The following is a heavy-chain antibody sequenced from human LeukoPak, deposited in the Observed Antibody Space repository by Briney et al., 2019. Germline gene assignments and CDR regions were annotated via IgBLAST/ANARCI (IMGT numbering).Heavy chain of an antibody. CDR2: INPNSGGT. Sequence: ASVKVSCKASGYTFGSYGISWVRQAPGQGLEWMGWINPNSGGTNYAQRFQGRVTMTRDTSTSTVYTELSSLRSEDTAVYYCAYDSSGYYFYYYGMDVWGQGTTVTVSS. D-gene: IGHD3-22*01. J-gene: IGHJ6*02. V-gene: IGHV1-2*02. CDR1: GYTFGSYG. CDR3: AYDSSGYYFYYYGMDV.